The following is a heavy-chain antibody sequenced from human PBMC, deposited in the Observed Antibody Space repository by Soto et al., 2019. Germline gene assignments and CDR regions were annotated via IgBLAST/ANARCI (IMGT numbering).Heavy chain of an antibody. J-gene: IGHJ6*02. CDR1: GFTFRSCA. CDR2: IIDSGAST. CDR3: AKGRSYYSYYGVDV. V-gene: IGHV3-23*01. Sequence: GGSLRLSCAASGFTFRSCAMVGGRHAPGKGLEWVSDIIDSGASTYYADSVKGRFTISRDNSKSTLYLQMNSLRAEDTALYYCAKGRSYYSYYGVDVCGQGTTVTVSS.